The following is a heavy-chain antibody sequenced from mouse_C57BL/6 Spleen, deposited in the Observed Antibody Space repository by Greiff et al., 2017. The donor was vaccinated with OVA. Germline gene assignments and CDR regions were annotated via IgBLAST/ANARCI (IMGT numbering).Heavy chain of an antibody. CDR3: ARCDYYGSSYSYWYFDV. CDR2: IHPNSGST. Sequence: QVQLKQPGAELVKPGASVKLSCKASGYTFTSYWMHWVKQRPGQGLEWIGMIHPNSGSTNYNEKFKSKATLTVDKSSSTAYMQLSSLTSEDSAVYYCARCDYYGSSYSYWYFDVWGTGTTVTVSS. J-gene: IGHJ1*03. CDR1: GYTFTSYW. V-gene: IGHV1-64*01. D-gene: IGHD1-1*01.